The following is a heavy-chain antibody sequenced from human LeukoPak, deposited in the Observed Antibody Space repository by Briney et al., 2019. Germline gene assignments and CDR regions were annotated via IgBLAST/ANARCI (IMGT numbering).Heavy chain of an antibody. Sequence: SQTLSLTCTVSGGSISSGGYYWSWSRQHPGKGLEWIGYIYYSGSTYYNPSLKSRVTISVDTSKNQFSLKLSSVTAADTAVYYCARDVYYYGMDVWGQGTTVTVSS. CDR1: GGSISSGGYY. V-gene: IGHV4-31*03. J-gene: IGHJ6*02. CDR3: ARDVYYYGMDV. CDR2: IYYSGST.